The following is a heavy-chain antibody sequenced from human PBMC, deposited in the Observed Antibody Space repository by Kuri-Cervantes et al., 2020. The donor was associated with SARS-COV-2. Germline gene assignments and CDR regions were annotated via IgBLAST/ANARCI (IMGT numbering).Heavy chain of an antibody. CDR1: GGSISSSNYY. CDR2: IYYSGST. V-gene: IGHV4-39*01. D-gene: IGHD2-2*01. Sequence: SETLSLTCTVSGGSISSSNYYWGWIRQPPGKGLEWIGSIYYSGSTYYNPSLKSRVTISVDTSKNQFSLKLSSVTAADTAVYYCARLAGYCSSTSCPYYYYYGMDVWGQGTTVTVSS. CDR3: ARLAGYCSSTSCPYYYYYGMDV. J-gene: IGHJ6*02.